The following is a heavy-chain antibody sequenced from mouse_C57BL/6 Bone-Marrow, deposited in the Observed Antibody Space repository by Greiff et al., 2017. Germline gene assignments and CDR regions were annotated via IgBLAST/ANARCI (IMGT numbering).Heavy chain of an antibody. D-gene: IGHD1-1*01. V-gene: IGHV1-53*01. Sequence: QVQLQQPGTELVKPGASVKLSCKASGYTFTSYWMHWVKQRPGQGLEWIGNINPSNGGTNHNEKFKSKATLTVDKSSSTAYMQLSSLTSEDSAVYYCARSFITTALSPWFAYWGQGTLVTVSA. CDR2: INPSNGGT. J-gene: IGHJ3*01. CDR1: GYTFTSYW. CDR3: ARSFITTALSPWFAY.